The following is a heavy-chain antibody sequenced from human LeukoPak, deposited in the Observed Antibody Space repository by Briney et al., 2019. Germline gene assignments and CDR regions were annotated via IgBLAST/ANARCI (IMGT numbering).Heavy chain of an antibody. V-gene: IGHV5-51*01. CDR1: GYSFSNYW. J-gene: IGHJ4*02. D-gene: IGHD2-21*02. CDR2: IYPGDYET. Sequence: GESLKISCEGSGYSFSNYWIGWVRQMPGKGLEWMGIIYPGDYETRYSPSFQGLVTISIDKSISTAYLQWSSLKASDTAMYYCAIPPGYCGNDCSFDHWGQGTLVTVSS. CDR3: AIPPGYCGNDCSFDH.